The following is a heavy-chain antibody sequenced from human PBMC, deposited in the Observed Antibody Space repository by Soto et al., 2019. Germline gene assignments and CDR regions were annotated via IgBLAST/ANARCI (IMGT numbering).Heavy chain of an antibody. Sequence: QVQLVQSGAEVKKPGASVKVSCKASGYTFTKYAISWMRQAPGQGLEWMGWISVYNGNTKYAENFQGRVTVTTDTYTTTAYMELRSLRSDDTAVYYCAREGAGLYYYYYGMDVWGQGTTVTVPS. CDR2: ISVYNGNT. CDR1: GYTFTKYA. CDR3: AREGAGLYYYYYGMDV. V-gene: IGHV1-18*01. D-gene: IGHD6-19*01. J-gene: IGHJ6*02.